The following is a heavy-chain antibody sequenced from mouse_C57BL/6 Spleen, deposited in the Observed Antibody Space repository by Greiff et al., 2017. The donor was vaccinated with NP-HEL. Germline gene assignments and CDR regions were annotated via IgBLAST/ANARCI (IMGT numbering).Heavy chain of an antibody. D-gene: IGHD1-1*01. CDR3: ARDGSSLSYAMDY. CDR1: GYTFTSYT. J-gene: IGHJ4*01. V-gene: IGHV1-4*01. Sequence: VQLQQSGAELARPGASVKMSCKASGYTFTSYTMHWVKQRPGQGLEWIGYINPSSGYTKYNQKFKDKATLTADKSSSTAYMQLSSLTSEDSAVYYSARDGSSLSYAMDYWGQGTSVTVSS. CDR2: INPSSGYT.